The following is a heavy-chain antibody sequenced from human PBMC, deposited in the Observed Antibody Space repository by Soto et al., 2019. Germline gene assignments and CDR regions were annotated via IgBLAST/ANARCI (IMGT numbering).Heavy chain of an antibody. D-gene: IGHD6-19*01. CDR1: GFTFSSYG. CDR3: AKGFLAVAPKYYYYYGMDV. V-gene: IGHV3-30*18. J-gene: IGHJ6*02. Sequence: GSLRLSCAASGFTFSSYGMHWVRQAPGKGLEWVAVISYDGSNKYYADSVKGRFTISRDNSKNTLYLQMNSLRAEDTAVYYCAKGFLAVAPKYYYYYGMDVWGQGTTVTVSS. CDR2: ISYDGSNK.